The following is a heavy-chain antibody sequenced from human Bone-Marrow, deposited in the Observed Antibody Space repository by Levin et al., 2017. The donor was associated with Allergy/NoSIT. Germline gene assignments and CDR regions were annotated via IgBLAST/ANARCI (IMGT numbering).Heavy chain of an antibody. Sequence: GGSLRLSCEGSGFTFATYTINWVRQAPGKGLEWVSSNSSSSAYIYYADSVRGRFTISRDNAKNSVSLRMISLTVDDSAIYYCARDQSLGQGFDPWGQGTQVTVSS. CDR2: NSSSSAYI. D-gene: IGHD7-27*01. CDR3: ARDQSLGQGFDP. J-gene: IGHJ5*02. CDR1: GFTFATYT. V-gene: IGHV3-21*04.